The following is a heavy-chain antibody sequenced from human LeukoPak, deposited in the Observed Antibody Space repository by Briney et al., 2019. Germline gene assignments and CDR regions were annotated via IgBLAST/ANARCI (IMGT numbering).Heavy chain of an antibody. V-gene: IGHV4-31*03. CDR1: GGSISSGGYY. CDR3: ARSPSSGWYRFDP. J-gene: IGHJ5*02. D-gene: IGHD6-19*01. Sequence: SQTLSLTCTVSGGSISSGGYYWSWIRQHPGKGLEWIGYIYYSGSTYCNPSLKSRVTISVDTSKNQFSLKLSSVTAADTAVYYCARSPSSGWYRFDPWGQGTLVTVSS. CDR2: IYYSGST.